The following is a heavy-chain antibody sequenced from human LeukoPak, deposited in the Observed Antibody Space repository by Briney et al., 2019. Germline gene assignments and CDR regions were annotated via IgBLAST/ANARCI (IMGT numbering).Heavy chain of an antibody. CDR1: GGSISSSSYY. CDR2: IYYSGST. D-gene: IGHD3-10*01. CDR3: ARLYGSGSYYTRQPQHNDAFDI. Sequence: HPSETLSLTCTVSGGSISSSSYYWGWIRQPPGKGLEWIGSIYYSGSTYYNPSLKSRVTISVDTSKNQFSLKLSSVTAADTAVYYCARLYGSGSYYTRQPQHNDAFDIWGQGTMVTVSS. J-gene: IGHJ3*02. V-gene: IGHV4-39*07.